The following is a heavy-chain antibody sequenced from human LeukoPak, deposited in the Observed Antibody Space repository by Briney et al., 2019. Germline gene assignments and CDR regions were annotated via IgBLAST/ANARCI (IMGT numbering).Heavy chain of an antibody. CDR3: ARLYDSSGYYGGPLDY. J-gene: IGHJ4*02. CDR1: GYSFTSYW. V-gene: IGHV5-51*01. Sequence: GESLKISCKGSGYSFTSYWIGWVRQTPGKGLEWMGIIYPGDSDTRYSPSFQGQVTISADKSISTAYLQWSSLKASDTAMYYCARLYDSSGYYGGPLDYWGQGTLVTVSS. CDR2: IYPGDSDT. D-gene: IGHD3-22*01.